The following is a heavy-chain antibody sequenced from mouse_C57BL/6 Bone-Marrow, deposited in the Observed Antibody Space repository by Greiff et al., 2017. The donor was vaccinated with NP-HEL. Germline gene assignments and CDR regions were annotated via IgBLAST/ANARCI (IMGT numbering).Heavy chain of an antibody. Sequence: VQGVESGPGLVQPSQSLSITCTVSGFSLTSYGVHWVRQSPGKGLEWLGVIWSGGSTDYNAAFISRLSISKDNSKSQVFFKMNSLQADDTAIYYCARDYDGDYYAMDYWGQGTSVTVSS. CDR3: ARDYDGDYYAMDY. J-gene: IGHJ4*01. CDR2: IWSGGST. V-gene: IGHV2-2*01. CDR1: GFSLTSYG. D-gene: IGHD2-4*01.